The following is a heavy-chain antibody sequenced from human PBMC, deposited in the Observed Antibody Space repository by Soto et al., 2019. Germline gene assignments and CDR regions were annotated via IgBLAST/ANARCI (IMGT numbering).Heavy chain of an antibody. Sequence: QVQLVESGGGVVQPGRSLRLSCAASGFTFSSYGMHWVRQAPGKGLEWVAVISYDGSNKYYADSVKGRFTISRDNSENALYLQMNSLRAEDTAVYYCAKDGGAVATIPNYFGYWGQGTLVTVSS. CDR1: GFTFSSYG. J-gene: IGHJ4*02. CDR2: ISYDGSNK. V-gene: IGHV3-30*18. CDR3: AKDGGAVATIPNYFGY. D-gene: IGHD5-12*01.